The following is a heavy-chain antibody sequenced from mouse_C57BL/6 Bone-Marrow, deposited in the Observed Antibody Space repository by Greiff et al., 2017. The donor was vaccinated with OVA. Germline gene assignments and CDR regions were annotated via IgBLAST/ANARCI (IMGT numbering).Heavy chain of an antibody. J-gene: IGHJ4*01. V-gene: IGHV1-22*01. CDR1: GYTFTDYN. CDR3: AREELRDYAMDY. Sequence: EVKLVESGPELVKPGASVKMSCKASGYTFTDYNMHWVKQSHGKSLEWIGYINPNNGGNSYNQKFKGKATLTVNKSSSTAYMELRSLTSEDSAVYYCAREELRDYAMDYWGQGTSVTVSS. CDR2: INPNNGGN.